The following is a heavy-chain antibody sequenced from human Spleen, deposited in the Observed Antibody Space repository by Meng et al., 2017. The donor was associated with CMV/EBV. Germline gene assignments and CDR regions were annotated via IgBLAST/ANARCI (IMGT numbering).Heavy chain of an antibody. CDR2: ISAYNGNT. J-gene: IGHJ4*02. CDR3: ARSYDILTGTGDDY. Sequence: CGYTFTSYGISWVRQAPGQGLEWMGWISAYNGNTNYAQKLQGRVTMTTDTSTSTAYMELRSLRSDDTAVYYCARSYDILTGTGDDYWGQGTLVTVSS. D-gene: IGHD3-9*01. V-gene: IGHV1-18*01. CDR1: GYTFTSYG.